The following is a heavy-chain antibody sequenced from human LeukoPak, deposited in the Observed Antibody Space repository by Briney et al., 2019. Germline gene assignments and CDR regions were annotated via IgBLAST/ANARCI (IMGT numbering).Heavy chain of an antibody. D-gene: IGHD1-26*01. V-gene: IGHV3-23*01. CDR1: GFTFRSYA. J-gene: IGHJ4*02. Sequence: GGSLRLSCAASGFTFRSYAMSWVRQAPGKGLEWVSAISGSVGSTYYADSAKGRFTISRDKSKNTLYLQMNSLRAEDTAVYYCAKPSGSDPVDYWGQGTLVTVSS. CDR2: ISGSVGST. CDR3: AKPSGSDPVDY.